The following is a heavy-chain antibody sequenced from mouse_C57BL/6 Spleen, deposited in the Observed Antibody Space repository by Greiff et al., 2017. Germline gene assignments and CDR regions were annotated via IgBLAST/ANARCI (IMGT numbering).Heavy chain of an antibody. D-gene: IGHD2-4*01. J-gene: IGHJ3*01. Sequence: EVKLVESEGGLVQPGSSMKLSCTASGFTFSDYYMAWVRQVPEKGLEWVAEINYDGSSTYYLDSLKSRFIISRDNAKNILYLQISSLKSEDTATYYCAREDYDWFAYWGQGTLVTVSA. CDR1: GFTFSDYY. V-gene: IGHV5-16*01. CDR2: INYDGSST. CDR3: AREDYDWFAY.